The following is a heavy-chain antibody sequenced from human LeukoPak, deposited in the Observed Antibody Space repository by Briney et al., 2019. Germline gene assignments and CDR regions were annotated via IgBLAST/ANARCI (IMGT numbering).Heavy chain of an antibody. CDR1: GGSISSYY. CDR2: IYTSGST. J-gene: IGHJ6*03. D-gene: IGHD3-3*01. CDR3: ARARRYDFWSGAYYYYMDV. V-gene: IGHV4-4*07. Sequence: SETLSLTCTVSGGSISSYYWSWIRQPAGKGLEWIGRIYTSGSTNYNPSLKSRFTMSVDTSKNQFSLKLSSVTAADTAVYYCARARRYDFWSGAYYYYMDVWGKGTTVTVSS.